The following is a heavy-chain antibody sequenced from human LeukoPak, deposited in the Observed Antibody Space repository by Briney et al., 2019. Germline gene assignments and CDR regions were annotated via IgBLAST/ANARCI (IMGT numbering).Heavy chain of an antibody. Sequence: ASVKVSCKASGYTFTSYGISWVRQAPGQGLEWMGWINPNSGGTNYAQKFQGRVTMTRDTSISTAYMELSRLRSDDTAVYYCARDLEDIVVVPAVNFDYWGQGTLVTVSS. J-gene: IGHJ4*02. D-gene: IGHD2-2*01. CDR1: GYTFTSYG. V-gene: IGHV1-2*02. CDR2: INPNSGGT. CDR3: ARDLEDIVVVPAVNFDY.